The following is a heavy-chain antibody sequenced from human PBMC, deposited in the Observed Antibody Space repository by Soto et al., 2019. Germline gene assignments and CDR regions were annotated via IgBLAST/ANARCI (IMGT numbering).Heavy chain of an antibody. V-gene: IGHV3-23*01. D-gene: IGHD3-10*01. CDR2: ISGSGDST. CDR3: AKRASGSYFDY. J-gene: IGHJ4*02. CDR1: GFTFSSYA. Sequence: EVQLLESGGGLVQPGGSLRLSCAASGFTFSSYAMNWVRQAPGKGLEWVSVISGSGDSTYYADSVKGRFTISRDNSKNALYLPMNSLSAEDTAVYYCAKRASGSYFDYWGQGPLVTVSS.